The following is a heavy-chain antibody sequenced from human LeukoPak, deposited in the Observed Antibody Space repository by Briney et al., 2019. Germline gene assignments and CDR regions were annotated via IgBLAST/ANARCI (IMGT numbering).Heavy chain of an antibody. CDR1: GFTFSSYA. CDR2: IYSGGST. D-gene: IGHD3-10*01. J-gene: IGHJ5*02. V-gene: IGHV3-53*01. Sequence: GGSLRLSCSASGFTFSSYAMHWVRQAPGKGLEWVSVIYSGGSTYYADSVKGRFTISRDNSKNTLYLQMNSLRAEDTAVYYCARVVELLWFGEPTGWFDPWGQGTLVTVSS. CDR3: ARVVELLWFGEPTGWFDP.